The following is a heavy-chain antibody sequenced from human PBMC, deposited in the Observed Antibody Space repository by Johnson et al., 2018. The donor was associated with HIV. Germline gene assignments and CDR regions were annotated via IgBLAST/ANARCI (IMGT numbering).Heavy chain of an antibody. CDR3: VGSSINAFDI. CDR2: SSRDGATT. Sequence: VQLVESGGVVAQPGGSLRLSCAGSGFTFHDYGMHWVRQPPGKGLEWVSLSSRDGATTYYADSVKGRFTISRDNSKNSLYLQMNGLRAEDTSLYYCVGSSINAFDIWGRGTVVTVSS. V-gene: IGHV3-43D*03. D-gene: IGHD6-6*01. J-gene: IGHJ3*02. CDR1: GFTFHDYG.